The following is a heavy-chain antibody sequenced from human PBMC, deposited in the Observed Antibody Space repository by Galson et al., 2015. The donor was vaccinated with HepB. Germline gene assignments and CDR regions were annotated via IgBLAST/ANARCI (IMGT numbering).Heavy chain of an antibody. CDR3: ATVGGGYCSTTSCYSRFDY. J-gene: IGHJ4*02. CDR1: GFSFNNYG. V-gene: IGHV3-30*03. Sequence: SLRLSCAASGFSFNNYGMHWVRQAPGKGLEWVAVISDDEGTKFYADSVRGRFTISRDNSKNTLYLQMNSPRPEDTAVYYCATVGGGYCSTTSCYSRFDYWGQGTLVTVSS. D-gene: IGHD2-2*01. CDR2: ISDDEGTK.